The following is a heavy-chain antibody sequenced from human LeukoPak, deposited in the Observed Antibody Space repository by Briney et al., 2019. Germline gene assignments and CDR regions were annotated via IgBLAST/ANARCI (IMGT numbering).Heavy chain of an antibody. V-gene: IGHV1-8*01. J-gene: IGHJ5*02. Sequence: ASVKVSCKASGYTFTIYDINWVRQATGQGLEWMGWMNPNSGNTGYAQKFQGRVTMTRNTSISTAYMELSSLRSEDTAVYYCARGPNWGTRVRYNWFDPWGQGTLVTVSS. CDR2: MNPNSGNT. CDR1: GYTFTIYD. CDR3: ARGPNWGTRVRYNWFDP. D-gene: IGHD3-16*01.